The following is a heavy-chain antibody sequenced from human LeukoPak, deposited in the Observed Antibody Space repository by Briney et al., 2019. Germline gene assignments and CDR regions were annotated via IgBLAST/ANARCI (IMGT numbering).Heavy chain of an antibody. CDR3: ARDLELSAVYYFDS. CDR1: GFTFSIFP. J-gene: IGHJ4*02. Sequence: GGSLRLSCEASGFTFSIFPMHWVRQAPGKGLEWVALISSGSEKYYADSVKGRFTISRDNSKNMLYLQMNSLRADDTAVFYCARDLELSAVYYFDSWGQGTLVIVSS. V-gene: IGHV3-30*04. D-gene: IGHD3-3*01. CDR2: ISSGSEK.